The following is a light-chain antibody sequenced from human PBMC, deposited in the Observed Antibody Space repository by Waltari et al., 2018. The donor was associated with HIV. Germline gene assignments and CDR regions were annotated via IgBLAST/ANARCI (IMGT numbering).Light chain of an antibody. J-gene: IGKJ2*01. CDR3: QQYGSSPPYT. V-gene: IGKV3D-20*01. CDR2: GAS. Sequence: EIVLTQSPATLSLSPGESATLSCGASQGVSSAYLAWYQQRPGLAPRLLIYGASSRATGIPDRFSGSGSGTDFTLTISRLEPEDFAVYYCQQYGSSPPYTFGQGTKLEIK. CDR1: QGVSSAY.